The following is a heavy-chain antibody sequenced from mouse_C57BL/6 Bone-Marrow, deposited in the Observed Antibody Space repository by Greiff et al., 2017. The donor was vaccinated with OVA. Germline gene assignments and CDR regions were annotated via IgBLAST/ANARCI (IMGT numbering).Heavy chain of an antibody. J-gene: IGHJ2*01. CDR1: GYTFTSYG. D-gene: IGHD2-4*01. CDR2: IYPRSGNT. CDR3: ARYDYDREYYFDY. V-gene: IGHV1-81*01. Sequence: VKLVESGAELARPGASVKLSCKASGYTFTSYGISWVKQRTGQGLEWIGEIYPRSGNTYYNEKFKGKATLTADKSSSTAYMELRSLTSEDSAVYFCARYDYDREYYFDYWGQGTTLTVSS.